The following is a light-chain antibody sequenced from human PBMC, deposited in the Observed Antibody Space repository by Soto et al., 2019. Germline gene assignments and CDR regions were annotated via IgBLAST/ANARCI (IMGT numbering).Light chain of an antibody. CDR3: LQDYNYPFT. J-gene: IGKJ3*01. CDR1: QSIGGF. Sequence: IQMTQSPSSLSASVGDRVIITCRASQSIGGFLNWYQQKLGKAPKLLIYAASSLQSGVPSRFSGSGSGTDFTLTISSLQPEDFATYYCLQDYNYPFTFGPGTKVDIK. CDR2: AAS. V-gene: IGKV1-6*01.